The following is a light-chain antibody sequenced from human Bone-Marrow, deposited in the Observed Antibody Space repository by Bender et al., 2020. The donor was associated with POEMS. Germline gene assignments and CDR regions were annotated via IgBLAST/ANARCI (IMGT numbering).Light chain of an antibody. CDR2: EDN. CDR1: SGTIADNY. J-gene: IGLJ3*02. Sequence: NFMLTQPHSVSESPGKTVTISCTRSSGTIADNYVQWYQQRPGSAPATVIFEDNQRPSGVPDRFSGSIDSSSNSASLTISRLQTEDEADYYCQSYDSFNWVFGEGTKVTVL. CDR3: QSYDSFNWV. V-gene: IGLV6-57*03.